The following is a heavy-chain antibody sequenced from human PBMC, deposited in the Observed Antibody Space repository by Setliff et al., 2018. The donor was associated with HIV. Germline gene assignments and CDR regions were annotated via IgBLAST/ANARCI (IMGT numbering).Heavy chain of an antibody. CDR3: ARATGPTYYFDF. Sequence: SETLSLTCAVYGGSFGGYYWSWIRQSPGEGLEWIGEVNAGGSTNYNPSLKSRVTISMDTSKNQFSLRVTSVTAADTAFYFCARATGPTYYFDFWGHGNLVTVSS. J-gene: IGHJ4*01. CDR2: VNAGGST. CDR1: GGSFGGYY. V-gene: IGHV4-34*01.